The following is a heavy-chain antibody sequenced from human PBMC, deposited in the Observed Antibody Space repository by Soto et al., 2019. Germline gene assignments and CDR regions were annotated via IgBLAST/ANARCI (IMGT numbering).Heavy chain of an antibody. CDR2: MSYSGSN. D-gene: IGHD5-18*01. Sequence: QVQLQESGPGLVMPSQTLSLTCSVSGGSISSGDYHWSWIRQSPGKGLEWIGYMSYSGSNYYNPSLKSRVTISIDTSKHQFSLKLSSVTAADPAVYYCDRAKNGYTDGLERYWYLDLWGRGTLVTVSS. CDR3: DRAKNGYTDGLERYWYLDL. J-gene: IGHJ2*01. V-gene: IGHV4-30-4*01. CDR1: GGSISSGDYH.